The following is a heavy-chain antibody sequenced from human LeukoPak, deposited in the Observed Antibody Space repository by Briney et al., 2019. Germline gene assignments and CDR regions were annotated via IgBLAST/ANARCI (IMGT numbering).Heavy chain of an antibody. CDR3: AKSFPLPARLGYCSGGSCPFDY. CDR1: GFTFSSYG. Sequence: SGGSLRLSCAASGFTFSSYGMHWVRQAPGKGLEWVAFIRYDGSNKYYADSVKGRFTISRDNSKNTLYLQMNSLRAGDTAVYYCAKSFPLPARLGYCSGGSCPFDYWGQGTLVTVSS. J-gene: IGHJ4*02. V-gene: IGHV3-30*02. D-gene: IGHD2-15*01. CDR2: IRYDGSNK.